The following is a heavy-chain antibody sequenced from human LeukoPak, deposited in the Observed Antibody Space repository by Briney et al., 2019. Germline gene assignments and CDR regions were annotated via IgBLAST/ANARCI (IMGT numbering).Heavy chain of an antibody. D-gene: IGHD1-26*01. J-gene: IGHJ4*02. CDR1: GFTFSSYG. CDR3: AKDLLRWELLFGIEDY. Sequence: GGSLRLSCAASGFTFSSYGMHLVRQAPGKGLEWVAFIRYDGSNKYYADSVKGRFTISRDNSKNTLYMQMNSLRAEDTAVYYCAKDLLRWELLFGIEDYWGQGTLVTVSS. V-gene: IGHV3-30*02. CDR2: IRYDGSNK.